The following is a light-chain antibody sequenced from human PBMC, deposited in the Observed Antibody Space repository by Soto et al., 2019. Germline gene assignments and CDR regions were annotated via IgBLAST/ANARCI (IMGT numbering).Light chain of an antibody. CDR3: QQSYSTPFT. J-gene: IGKJ2*01. CDR1: QSISSY. CDR2: AAS. V-gene: IGKV1-39*01. Sequence: DIQMTQSPFSLSASVGDRVTITCRASQSISSYLNWYQQKPGKAPNLLIYAASSLQSGVPSRFSGSASGTDFTLTISGLHSEDFATYYCQQSYSTPFTFGQGTKLEIK.